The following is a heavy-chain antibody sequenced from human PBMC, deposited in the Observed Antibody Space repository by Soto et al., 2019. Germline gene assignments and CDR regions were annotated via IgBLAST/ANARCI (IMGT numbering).Heavy chain of an antibody. CDR3: ATGFLGLCTGGNCPLDY. D-gene: IGHD2-15*01. V-gene: IGHV3-33*01. Sequence: QVQLVESGGGVVQPARSLRLSCAASGFTFSRQAMHWVRQAPGRGLEWVAVIWYHGIDKYYADSVKGRFTISRDNSKNTVYLQMNSLRGEDTAVYYCATGFLGLCTGGNCPLDYWGPGTLVTVSS. J-gene: IGHJ4*02. CDR2: IWYHGIDK. CDR1: GFTFSRQA.